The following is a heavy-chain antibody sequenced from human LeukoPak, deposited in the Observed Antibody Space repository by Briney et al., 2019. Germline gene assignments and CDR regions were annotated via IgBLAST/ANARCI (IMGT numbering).Heavy chain of an antibody. D-gene: IGHD2-8*02. CDR2: IKEDGSET. Sequence: GGSLRLSCVASGLDFNSRWMDWVRRAPGQGLEWVASIKEDGSETHYVDSVRGRFTISRDNDKNSLYLQMNNLRAEDTAMYYCARDGGWWRFDFWGQGALVTVSS. V-gene: IGHV3-7*03. CDR3: ARDGGWWRFDF. J-gene: IGHJ4*02. CDR1: GLDFNSRW.